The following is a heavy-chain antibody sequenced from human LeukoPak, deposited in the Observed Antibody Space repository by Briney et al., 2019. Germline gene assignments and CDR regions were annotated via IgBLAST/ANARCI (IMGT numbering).Heavy chain of an antibody. CDR2: ISYDGSNK. CDR3: AREYGSGSYYAYYFDY. V-gene: IGHV3-30-3*01. D-gene: IGHD3-10*01. J-gene: IGHJ4*02. Sequence: PGGSLSLSCAASGFTSSSYAMHWVRQAPGKGLEWVAVISYDGSNKYYADSVKGRFTISRDNPKNTLYLQMNSLRAEDTAVYYCAREYGSGSYYAYYFDYWGQGTLVTVSS. CDR1: GFTSSSYA.